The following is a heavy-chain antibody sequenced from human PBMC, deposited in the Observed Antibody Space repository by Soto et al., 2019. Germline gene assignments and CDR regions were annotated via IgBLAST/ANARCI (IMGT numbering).Heavy chain of an antibody. CDR2: TYYRSKWYN. CDR1: GDSVSSNSAA. D-gene: IGHD4-17*01. Sequence: PLPPLSLPCDISGDSVSSNSAAWNWIRQPPSRGLEWLGRTYYRSKWYNDYAVSVKSRITINPDTRKNPISLQLNSVPPDDQAVYYWARRNDYGDYAGLPCVKYYGDYWCQASRGTVSA. CDR3: ARRNDYGDYAGLPCVKYYGDY. J-gene: IGHJ4*02. V-gene: IGHV6-1*01.